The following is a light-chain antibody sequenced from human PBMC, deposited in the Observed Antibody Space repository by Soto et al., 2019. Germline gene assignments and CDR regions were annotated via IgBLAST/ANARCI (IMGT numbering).Light chain of an antibody. J-gene: IGKJ2*01. CDR2: GAS. Sequence: EIVLTQSPGTLSLSPGERATLSCRASQSVSSSYLAWYQQKPGQAPRLLIYGASSRATGIPDRFSGSGSGTDITLTISRLEPEDCVVYYCRQYGSSPYTFGQGTKLEIK. CDR3: RQYGSSPYT. CDR1: QSVSSSY. V-gene: IGKV3-20*01.